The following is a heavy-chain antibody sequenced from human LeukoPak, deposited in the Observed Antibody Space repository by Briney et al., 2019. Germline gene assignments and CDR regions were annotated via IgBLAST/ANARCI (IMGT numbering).Heavy chain of an antibody. V-gene: IGHV3-23*01. CDR1: GFTFSSYA. D-gene: IGHD2-2*01. CDR3: ANPFSTPRSNYYIDV. CDR2: ISGSGGST. Sequence: GGSLRLSCTASGFTFSSYAMSWVRQAPGKGLEWVSAISGSGGSTYYADSVKGRFTISRDNSKSTLYLQMNSLRAEDTAVYYCANPFSTPRSNYYIDVWGKGTTVTVSS. J-gene: IGHJ6*03.